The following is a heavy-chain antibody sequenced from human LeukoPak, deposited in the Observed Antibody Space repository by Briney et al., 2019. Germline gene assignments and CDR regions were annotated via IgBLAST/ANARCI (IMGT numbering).Heavy chain of an antibody. CDR3: TTDPRY. Sequence: GGSLRLSCAASGFTFKNAWMSWVRQAPGKGPEWVTRIKDKGEGGTIDYAASVRGRFTISRDDSRDAVYLQMNSLIVDDSAVYYCTTDPRYWGQGTLVTVSS. J-gene: IGHJ4*02. CDR1: GFTFKNAW. V-gene: IGHV3-15*01. CDR2: IKDKGEGGTI.